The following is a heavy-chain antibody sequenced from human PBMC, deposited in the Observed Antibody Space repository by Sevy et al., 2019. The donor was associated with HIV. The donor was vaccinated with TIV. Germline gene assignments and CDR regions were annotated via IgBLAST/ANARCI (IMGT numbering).Heavy chain of an antibody. D-gene: IGHD6-13*01. J-gene: IGHJ5*02. CDR3: SRALAAAASS. V-gene: IGHV3-7*01. Sequence: GGSLRLSCAASAFTFSAYWMHWVRQAPGKGLEWVANINQGGSEKYYVDSVKGRFTISRDNAKNSLFLQMNSLRAEDTAVYYWSRALAAAASSWGQGALVTVSS. CDR2: INQGGSEK. CDR1: AFTFSAYW.